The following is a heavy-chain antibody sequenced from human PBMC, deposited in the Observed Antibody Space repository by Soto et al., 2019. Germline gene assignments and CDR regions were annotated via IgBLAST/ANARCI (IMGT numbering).Heavy chain of an antibody. CDR2: IWSDGNNR. CDR3: GSADNGNDEASDY. J-gene: IGHJ4*02. V-gene: IGHV3-33*01. D-gene: IGHD1-1*01. CDR1: GFMFSNHG. Sequence: QVQLVESGGGVVQPGRSLRLSCAASGFMFSNHGMHWVRQAPGKGLEWVAVIWSDGNNRYYADSVKGRFTISRDNSKNTVYLQTNGLTAEDTAVYYCGSADNGNDEASDYWGQGTLVTVSS.